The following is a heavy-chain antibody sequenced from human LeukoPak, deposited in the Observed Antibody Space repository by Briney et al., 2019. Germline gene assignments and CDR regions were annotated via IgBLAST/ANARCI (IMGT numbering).Heavy chain of an antibody. Sequence: SDTLSLTCAVYGGSFSGYYWSWIRQPPGKGLEWIGEINHSGSTNYNPSLKSRVTISVDTSKNQFSLKLSSVTAADTAVYYCARGLVLMVYAIGFDYWGQGTLVTVSS. CDR3: ARGLVLMVYAIGFDY. V-gene: IGHV4-34*01. CDR2: INHSGST. J-gene: IGHJ4*02. CDR1: GGSFSGYY. D-gene: IGHD2-8*01.